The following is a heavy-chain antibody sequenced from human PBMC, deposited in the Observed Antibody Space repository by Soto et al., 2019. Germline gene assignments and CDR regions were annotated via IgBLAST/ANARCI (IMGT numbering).Heavy chain of an antibody. V-gene: IGHV4-59*01. Sequence: SSETLSLTCTVSGGSISSYYWSWIRQPPGKGLEWIGYIYYSGSTNYNPSLKSRVTISVDTSKNQFSLKLSSVTAADTAVYYCARAKGGFWRYLDYWGQGTLVTVSS. CDR3: ARAKGGFWRYLDY. CDR2: IYYSGST. D-gene: IGHD3-3*01. J-gene: IGHJ4*02. CDR1: GGSISSYY.